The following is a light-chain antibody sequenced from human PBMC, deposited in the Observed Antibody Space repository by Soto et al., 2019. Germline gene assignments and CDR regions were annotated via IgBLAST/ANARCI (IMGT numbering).Light chain of an antibody. V-gene: IGLV1-40*01. CDR3: QSYDSSLTTLV. J-gene: IGLJ1*01. CDR2: GDN. CDR1: SSNIGAEYD. Sequence: QSVLTQPPSVSGAPGQRVAISCTGSSSNIGAEYDVHWYQQLPGTAPKRLIYGDNNRPSGVPDRFSGSKSGTSASLAITGLQPEDADDYYCQSYDSSLTTLVFGTGTKVTVL.